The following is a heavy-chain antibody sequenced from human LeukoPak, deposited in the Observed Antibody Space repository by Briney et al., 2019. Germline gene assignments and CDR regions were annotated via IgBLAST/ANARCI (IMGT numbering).Heavy chain of an antibody. CDR1: GYTFTIYG. Sequence: ASVKVSCKASGYTFTIYGISWVRQAPGQGLEWMGWISAYNGNTNYAQKLQGRVTMTTDTSTSTAYMELRSLRSDDTAVYYCARDQVTMVRGVRADYWGQGTLVTVSS. CDR2: ISAYNGNT. V-gene: IGHV1-18*01. J-gene: IGHJ4*02. CDR3: ARDQVTMVRGVRADY. D-gene: IGHD3-10*01.